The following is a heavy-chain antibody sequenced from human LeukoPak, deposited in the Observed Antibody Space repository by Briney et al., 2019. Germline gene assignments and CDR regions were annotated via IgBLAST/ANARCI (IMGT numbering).Heavy chain of an antibody. D-gene: IGHD3-16*01. Sequence: GGSLRLSCAASGVLFSNYWMHWVRQAPGKGLVWVSRINRDGSSTSYADSVKGRFTISRDNAKNSLYLQMNSLRAEDTAVYYCARTGYGYNYFDYWGQGTLVTVSS. CDR1: GVLFSNYW. V-gene: IGHV3-74*01. CDR2: INRDGSST. CDR3: ARTGYGYNYFDY. J-gene: IGHJ4*02.